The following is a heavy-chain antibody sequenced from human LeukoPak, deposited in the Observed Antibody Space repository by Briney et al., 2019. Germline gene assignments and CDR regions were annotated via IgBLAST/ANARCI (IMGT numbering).Heavy chain of an antibody. V-gene: IGHV3-23*01. CDR1: GFTFRSYA. D-gene: IGHD4-17*01. Sequence: GGSLRLSCVGSGFTFRSYAMTWVRQAPGKGLEWVSSISDTGDRTDHADSVKGRFTIARDNAKNSLYLQMNSLRAEDTAVYYCARDYGDLPHFDYWGQGTLVTVSS. CDR2: ISDTGDRT. J-gene: IGHJ4*02. CDR3: ARDYGDLPHFDY.